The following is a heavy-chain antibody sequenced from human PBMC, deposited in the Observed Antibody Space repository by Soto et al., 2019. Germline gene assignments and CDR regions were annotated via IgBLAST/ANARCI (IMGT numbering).Heavy chain of an antibody. CDR3: ARFSVVHDLPLDY. J-gene: IGHJ4*02. Sequence: PSETLSLTCAVYGGSFSGYYWSWIRQPPGKGLEWIGEINHSGSTNYNPSLKSRVTISVDTSKNQFSLKLSSVTAADTAVYYCARFSVVHDLPLDYWGQGTLVTVSS. CDR1: GGSFSGYY. D-gene: IGHD1-1*01. V-gene: IGHV4-34*01. CDR2: INHSGST.